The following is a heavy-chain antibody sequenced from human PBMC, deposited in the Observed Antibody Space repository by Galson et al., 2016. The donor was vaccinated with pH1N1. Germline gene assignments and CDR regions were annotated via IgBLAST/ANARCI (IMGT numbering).Heavy chain of an antibody. J-gene: IGHJ6*02. CDR1: GGTFYKFS. CDR3: AGTDLRQGELTYDFSYDMDV. D-gene: IGHD3-10*01. CDR2: IISIFGTP. Sequence: SVKVSCKASGGTFYKFSFTWVRQAPGQGLEWMGGIISIFGTPTYAQRFQDRLTISADESTNTAYMELDRLTSEDTAIFYCAGTDLRQGELTYDFSYDMDVWGQGTTVTVSS. V-gene: IGHV1-69*13.